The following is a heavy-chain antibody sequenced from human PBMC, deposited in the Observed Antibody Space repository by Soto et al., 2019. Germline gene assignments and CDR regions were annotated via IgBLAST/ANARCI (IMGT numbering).Heavy chain of an antibody. CDR2: IYDRGST. V-gene: IGHV4-4*02. CDR1: GGSITSSNW. CDR3: ARLAAAGTLFDY. Sequence: QVQLQESGPGLVKPSGTLSLTWAVSGGSITSSNWWSWGRQPPGKGLKWIGEIYDRGSTNYIPSLKSRVTISVAKSKNQFSLKLSSVTAADTAVYYCARLAAAGTLFDYWGQGTLVTVSS. J-gene: IGHJ4*02. D-gene: IGHD6-13*01.